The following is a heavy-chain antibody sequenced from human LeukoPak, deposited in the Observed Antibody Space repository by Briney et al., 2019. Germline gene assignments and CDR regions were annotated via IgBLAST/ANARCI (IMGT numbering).Heavy chain of an antibody. CDR2: ISYDGSNK. Sequence: GGSLRLSCAASGFTFSSYAMHWVRQAPGKGLEWVAVISYDGSNKYYADSVKGRFTISRDNSKNTLYLQMNSLRAEDTAVYYCARARTFWSGIYYYYMDVWGKGTTVTVSS. D-gene: IGHD3-3*01. CDR3: ARARTFWSGIYYYYMDV. V-gene: IGHV3-30-3*01. CDR1: GFTFSSYA. J-gene: IGHJ6*03.